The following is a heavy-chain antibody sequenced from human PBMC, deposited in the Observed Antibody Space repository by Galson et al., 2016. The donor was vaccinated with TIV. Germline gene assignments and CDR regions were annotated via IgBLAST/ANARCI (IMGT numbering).Heavy chain of an antibody. CDR3: ARTTSALIQLGYYFEY. CDR2: INSDGSTI. J-gene: IGHJ4*02. Sequence: LRLSCAASGFNFNNYWMHWVRQAPGMGLVWVSRINSDGSTISYVDSVTGRFTISRDNAKNTLFLQMNSLRAEDTAVYYCARTTSALIQLGYYFEYWGQGTPVTVSS. D-gene: IGHD5-18*01. V-gene: IGHV3-74*01. CDR1: GFNFNNYW.